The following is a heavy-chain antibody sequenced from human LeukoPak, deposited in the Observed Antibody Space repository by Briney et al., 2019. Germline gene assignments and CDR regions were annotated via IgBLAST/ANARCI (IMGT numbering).Heavy chain of an antibody. D-gene: IGHD2-8*02. CDR1: GGSFSGYY. V-gene: IGHV4-34*01. CDR3: VREGGPWYYFDY. J-gene: IGHJ4*02. CDR2: INHSGST. Sequence: PSETLSLTCAVHGGSFSGYYWSWIRQPPGKGLEWIGEINHSGSTNYNPSLKSRVTISVDTSKNQFSLKLSSVTAADTAVYYCVREGGPWYYFDYWGQGTLVTVSS.